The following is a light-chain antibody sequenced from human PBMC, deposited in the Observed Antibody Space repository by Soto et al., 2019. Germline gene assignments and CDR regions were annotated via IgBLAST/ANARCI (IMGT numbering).Light chain of an antibody. Sequence: SYELTQPSSVSVSPGQTANITCSGDVLTKKFARWFQQRPGQAPLLLIYRDTVRPSGIPERFSGSSSGTTVTLTISGAQVEDEADYYCYSATDDHYVFGAGIKVTVL. V-gene: IGLV3-27*01. CDR3: YSATDDHYV. J-gene: IGLJ1*01. CDR1: VLTKKF. CDR2: RDT.